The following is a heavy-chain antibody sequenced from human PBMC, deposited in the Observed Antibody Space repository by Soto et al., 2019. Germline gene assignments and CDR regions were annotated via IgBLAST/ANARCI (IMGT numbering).Heavy chain of an antibody. CDR3: AREARYSSSGLVLFDP. J-gene: IGHJ5*02. D-gene: IGHD6-6*01. CDR1: GGSISSGGYY. Sequence: SETLSLTCTVSGGSISSGGYYWSWIRQHPGKGLEWIGYIYYSGSTYYNPSLKSRVTISVDTSKNQFSLKLSSVTAADTAVYYCAREARYSSSGLVLFDPWGQGTLVTVS. CDR2: IYYSGST. V-gene: IGHV4-31*03.